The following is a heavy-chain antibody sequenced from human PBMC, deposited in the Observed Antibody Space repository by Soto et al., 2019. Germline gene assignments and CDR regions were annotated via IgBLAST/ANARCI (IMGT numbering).Heavy chain of an antibody. CDR1: GFTFGSYG. J-gene: IGHJ4*02. Sequence: EVQLLESGGGLVQPGGSLRLTCAASGFTFGSYGMSWVRQAPGKGLEWVSSLSGSSLTVYYADSVKGRFTISRDNSDNTLVLEMTSLRAEDTAFYYCAKETRIAARPIGYFDHWGQGTLVTVSS. CDR3: AKETRIAARPIGYFDH. CDR2: LSGSSLTV. V-gene: IGHV3-23*01. D-gene: IGHD6-6*01.